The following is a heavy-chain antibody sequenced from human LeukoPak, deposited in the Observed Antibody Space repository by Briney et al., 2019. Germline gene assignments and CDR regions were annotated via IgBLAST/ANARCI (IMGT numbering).Heavy chain of an antibody. CDR3: ARDTYNSGWRVPDY. V-gene: IGHV3-11*06. CDR1: GFTFSDYY. CDR2: ISGSSSHI. D-gene: IGHD6-19*01. Sequence: GGSLRLSCEASGFTFSDYYLSWIRQAPGKGLEWIPYISGSSSHINYADSVKGRFTISRDNAKNTLYLQMNSLRAEDTAVYYCARDTYNSGWRVPDYWGQGTLVTVSS. J-gene: IGHJ4*02.